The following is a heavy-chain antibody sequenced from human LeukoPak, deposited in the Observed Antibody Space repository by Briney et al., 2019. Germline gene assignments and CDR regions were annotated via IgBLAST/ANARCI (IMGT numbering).Heavy chain of an antibody. CDR3: ARGPSYGDYVAVEP. V-gene: IGHV1-8*01. CDR2: MNPNSGNT. Sequence: ASVKVSCKASGYTFTSYDINWVRQATGQGLEWMGWMNPNSGNTGYAQKFQGRVTMTRNTSISTAYMELSSLRSEDTAVYYCARGPSYGDYVAVEPWGQGTLVTVSS. D-gene: IGHD4-17*01. J-gene: IGHJ5*02. CDR1: GYTFTSYD.